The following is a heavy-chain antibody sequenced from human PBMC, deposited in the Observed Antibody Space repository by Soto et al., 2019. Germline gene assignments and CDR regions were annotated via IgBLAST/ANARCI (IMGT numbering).Heavy chain of an antibody. CDR1: GFTFDDYA. J-gene: IGHJ4*02. V-gene: IGHV3-9*01. CDR2: ISWNSGSI. Sequence: EVQLVESGGGLVQPGRSLRLSCAASGFTFDDYAMHWVRQAPGKGLEWVSGISWNSGSIGYADSVKGRFTISRDNAKNSLYLQMNSLRAEDTALYYCAKDIGDYGDSSFDYWGQGTLVTVSS. D-gene: IGHD4-17*01. CDR3: AKDIGDYGDSSFDY.